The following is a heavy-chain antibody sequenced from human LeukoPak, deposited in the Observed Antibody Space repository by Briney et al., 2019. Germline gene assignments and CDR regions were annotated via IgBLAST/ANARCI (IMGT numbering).Heavy chain of an antibody. CDR2: INHSGST. Sequence: SETLSLTCAIYGGSFSGYYWSWIRQPPGKGLEWIGEINHSGSTNYNPSLKSRVTISVDTSKNQFSLKLSSVTAADTAVYFCARGPYSYDSSGAFDIWGQGTMVTVSS. CDR3: ARGPYSYDSSGAFDI. CDR1: GGSFSGYY. J-gene: IGHJ3*02. V-gene: IGHV4-34*01. D-gene: IGHD3-22*01.